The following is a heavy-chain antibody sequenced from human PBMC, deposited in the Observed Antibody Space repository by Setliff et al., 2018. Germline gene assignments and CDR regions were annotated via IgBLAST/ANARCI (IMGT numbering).Heavy chain of an antibody. CDR1: GFRFTSFG. D-gene: IGHD3-16*01. Sequence: GASVKVSCKTSGFRFTSFGFSWVRQAPGQGLEWMGWISPYSGESNYAQKFQDRLTVTADTSTKTIYMELRSLTSDDTAVYFCTRSRGPRVVLAADFDFWSQGTRVTVSS. CDR3: TRSRGPRVVLAADFDF. V-gene: IGHV1-18*04. J-gene: IGHJ4*02. CDR2: ISPYSGES.